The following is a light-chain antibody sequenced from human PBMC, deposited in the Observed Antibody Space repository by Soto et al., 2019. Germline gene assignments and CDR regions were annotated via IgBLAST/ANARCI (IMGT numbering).Light chain of an antibody. J-gene: IGKJ1*01. CDR1: QTLRRTY. CDR3: QQYGSSQT. Sequence: SLSPGERATLSGRASQTLRRTYIAWYQPKPGQAPRVLIYGASKRATGIPDRFSGSGSGTDFSLTISRLQPEDFAVYYCQQYGSSQTFGQGTKVDIK. V-gene: IGKV3-20*01. CDR2: GAS.